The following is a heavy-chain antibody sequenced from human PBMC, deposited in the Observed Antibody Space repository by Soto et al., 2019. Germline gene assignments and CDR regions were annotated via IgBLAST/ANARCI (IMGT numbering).Heavy chain of an antibody. CDR3: AREGAYDDGSGSYYNYFDY. Sequence: QVQLVQSGAEVKKPGASVKVSCKASGYTFTSYGISWVRQAPGQGLEWMGWISAYNGNTNYAQKPQGRVTMTTDTSKSTAYMELWSLRADNTAVYYCAREGAYDDGSGSYYNYFDYWSQGTLVAFSS. CDR1: GYTFTSYG. D-gene: IGHD3-10*01. J-gene: IGHJ4*02. V-gene: IGHV1-18*01. CDR2: ISAYNGNT.